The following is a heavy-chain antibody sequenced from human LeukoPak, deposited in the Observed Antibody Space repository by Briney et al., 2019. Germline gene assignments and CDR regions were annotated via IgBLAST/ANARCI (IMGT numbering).Heavy chain of an antibody. CDR1: EFVFSDDY. D-gene: IGHD3-10*01. V-gene: IGHV3-11*01. J-gene: IGHJ4*02. Sequence: PGGSLRLSCAASEFVFSDDYMSWIRQAPGKRLEWVSYISDSGSTIYYADSVKGRFTISRDNVKNSLYLQMNGLRAEDTAVYYCAREMEGDYGSGTFFDLWGQGNMVTVSS. CDR3: AREMEGDYGSGTFFDL. CDR2: ISDSGSTI.